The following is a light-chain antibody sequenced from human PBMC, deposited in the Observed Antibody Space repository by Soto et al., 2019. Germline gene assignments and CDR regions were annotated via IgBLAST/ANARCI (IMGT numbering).Light chain of an antibody. Sequence: QSALTQPASVSGSPGQSITISCTGTSSDVGGYIYVSWYQQHPPKAPKLMIYEVINRPSGVSNRFSGSKSGNTASLTISGLQAEDEADYYCSSYTSSDTLVFGGGTKLTVL. CDR1: SSDVGGYIY. CDR2: EVI. V-gene: IGLV2-14*01. CDR3: SSYTSSDTLV. J-gene: IGLJ3*02.